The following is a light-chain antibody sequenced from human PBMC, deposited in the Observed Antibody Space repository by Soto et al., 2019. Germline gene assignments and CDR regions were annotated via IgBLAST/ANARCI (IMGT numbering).Light chain of an antibody. CDR1: SSDIGTYDY. Sequence: QSALTQPASVSGSPGQSITISCTGTSSDIGTYDYVSWYQHHPGKAPKLMIYDVTNRPSGVSDRFSGSKSGKTASLTISGLQAEDEADYYCSSYTTTTTPVVFGGGTKLTVL. J-gene: IGLJ2*01. CDR3: SSYTTTTTPVV. V-gene: IGLV2-14*03. CDR2: DVT.